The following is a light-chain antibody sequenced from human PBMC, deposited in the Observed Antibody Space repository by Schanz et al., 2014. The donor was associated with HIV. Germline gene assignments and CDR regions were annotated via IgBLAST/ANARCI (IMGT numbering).Light chain of an antibody. J-gene: IGLJ3*02. CDR1: TSSIKTNT. CDR3: QSYDSSLSGWV. V-gene: IGLV1-44*01. CDR2: NTY. Sequence: QSVLTQPPSASGTPGQRVTISCSGSTSSIKTNTVNWFQQLPGTAPKLLIYNTYHRPSGVPDRLSGSGSGTSASLAITGLQAEDEADYYCQSYDSSLSGWVFGGGTQLTVL.